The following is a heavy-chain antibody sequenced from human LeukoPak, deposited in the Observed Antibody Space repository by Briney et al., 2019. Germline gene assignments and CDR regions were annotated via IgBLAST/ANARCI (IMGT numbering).Heavy chain of an antibody. Sequence: SVKVSCKASGGTFSSYAISWVRQAPGQGLEWMGGIIPIFGTANCAQKFQGRVTMTRDRSISTAYMELSRLTSDDTAVYYCARASFWESPINWFAPWGQGTLVTVSS. CDR1: GGTFSSYA. CDR3: ARASFWESPINWFAP. J-gene: IGHJ5*02. D-gene: IGHD3-16*01. V-gene: IGHV1-69*05. CDR2: IIPIFGTA.